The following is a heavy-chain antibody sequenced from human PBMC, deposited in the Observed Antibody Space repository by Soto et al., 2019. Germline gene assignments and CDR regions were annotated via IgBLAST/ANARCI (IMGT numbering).Heavy chain of an antibody. D-gene: IGHD5-18*01. Sequence: QVQLQESGPGLVKPSETLSLTCTVSGGSVSSGSYYWSWIRQPPGKGLEWIGYIYYSGSTNYNPSPTRRATISVDTSKIQFALKLSSVTAADTAVYDCARGGYSYGYPDYWGQGTLVTVSS. J-gene: IGHJ4*02. CDR3: ARGGYSYGYPDY. CDR1: GGSVSSGSYY. V-gene: IGHV4-61*01. CDR2: IYYSGST.